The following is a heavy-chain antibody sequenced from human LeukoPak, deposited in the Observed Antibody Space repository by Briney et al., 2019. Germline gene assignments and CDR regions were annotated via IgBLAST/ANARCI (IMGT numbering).Heavy chain of an antibody. D-gene: IGHD1-1*01. J-gene: IGHJ4*02. V-gene: IGHV3-30*03. CDR2: ISSDGNNK. CDR1: GFTFTSYG. Sequence: GGSLRLSCAASGFTFTSYGMHWVRQAPGKGLEWVALISSDGNNKYYADSVKGRFSISRDNSKNTLYLQMNGLRVEDTAVYYCARESTGTEIHFDYWGQGTLVTVSS. CDR3: ARESTGTEIHFDY.